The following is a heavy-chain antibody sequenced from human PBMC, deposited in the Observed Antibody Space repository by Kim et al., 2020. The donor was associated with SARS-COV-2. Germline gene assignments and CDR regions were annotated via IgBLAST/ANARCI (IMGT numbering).Heavy chain of an antibody. CDR2: TRNKANSYTT. Sequence: GGSLRLSCAASGFTFSDHYMDWVRQAPGKGLEWVGRTRNKANSYTTEYAASVKGRFTISRDDSKNSLYLQMNSLKTEDTAVYYCVSPRWLQPQGYGMDVWGQGTTVTVSS. D-gene: IGHD5-12*01. CDR3: VSPRWLQPQGYGMDV. CDR1: GFTFSDHY. V-gene: IGHV3-72*01. J-gene: IGHJ6*02.